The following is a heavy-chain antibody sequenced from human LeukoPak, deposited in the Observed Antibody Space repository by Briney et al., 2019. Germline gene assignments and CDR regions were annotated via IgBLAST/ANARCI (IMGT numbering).Heavy chain of an antibody. Sequence: ASVKVSCTASGYTFTGYYMHWVRQAPGQGLDWMGWINPHSGGTKYAQKFQGRVTVTRDTSISTAYMDLSRLRSDDTAVYYCARAGVWDYSDSSGYHNAAFDIWGQGTMVTVSS. CDR3: ARAGVWDYSDSSGYHNAAFDI. CDR2: INPHSGGT. D-gene: IGHD3-22*01. J-gene: IGHJ3*02. CDR1: GYTFTGYY. V-gene: IGHV1-2*02.